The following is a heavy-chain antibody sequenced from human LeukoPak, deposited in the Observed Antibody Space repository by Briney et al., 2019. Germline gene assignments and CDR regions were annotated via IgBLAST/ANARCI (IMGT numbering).Heavy chain of an antibody. V-gene: IGHV3-72*01. J-gene: IGHJ4*02. CDR2: TRNKANSYIT. CDR1: GFTFSDHF. CDR3: ASIRGTFGY. D-gene: IGHD1-26*01. Sequence: GGSLRLSCAASGFTFSDHFLDWVRQAPGKGLEWVGRTRNKANSYITEYAASVKGRFTVSRDDSKNSLYLQMSSLKTDDTAMYYCASIRGTFGYWGQGTLVTVSS.